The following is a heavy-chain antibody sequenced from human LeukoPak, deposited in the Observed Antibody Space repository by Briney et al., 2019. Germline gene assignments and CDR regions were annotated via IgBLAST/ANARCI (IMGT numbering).Heavy chain of an antibody. Sequence: PSETLSLTCAVYGGSFSGYYWSWIRHPPGKGLEWIGEINHIGSTNYNPSLKSRVTISVDTSMNQFSVKLSSVTAADTAVYYCARLAYSSSSGAWGYYYMDVWGKGTTVTVSS. J-gene: IGHJ6*03. CDR3: ARLAYSSSSGAWGYYYMDV. V-gene: IGHV4-34*01. CDR1: GGSFSGYY. CDR2: INHIGST. D-gene: IGHD6-13*01.